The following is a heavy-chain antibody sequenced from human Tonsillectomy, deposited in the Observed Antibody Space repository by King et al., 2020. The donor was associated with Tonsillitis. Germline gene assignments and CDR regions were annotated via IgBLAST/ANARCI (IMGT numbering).Heavy chain of an antibody. CDR2: IYASEYT. CDR1: GGSISSGSYY. J-gene: IGHJ4*02. CDR3: AGGRGTSGWYAFDY. D-gene: IGHD6-19*01. Sequence: QVPLQESGPGLVKPSQTLSLTCTVSGGSISSGSYYWSWIRQPAGKGLEWIGRIYASEYTNYNPSLKSRVTISADTSKNQFSLKLSSVTAADTAVYYCAGGRGTSGWYAFDYWGQGILVTVSS. V-gene: IGHV4-61*02.